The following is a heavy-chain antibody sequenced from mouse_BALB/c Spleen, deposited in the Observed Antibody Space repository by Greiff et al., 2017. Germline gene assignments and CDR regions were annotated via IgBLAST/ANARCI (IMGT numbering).Heavy chain of an antibody. J-gene: IGHJ2*01. CDR2: IYPGSGNT. D-gene: IGHD1-1*01. CDR1: GYTFTDYY. V-gene: IGHV1-77*01. CDR3: ARPHYYGSRNFDY. Sequence: VQLQQSGAELARPGASVKLSCKASGYTFTDYYINWVKQRTGQGLEWIGEIYPGSGNTYYNEKFKGKATLTADKSSSTAYMQLSSLTSEDSAVYFCARPHYYGSRNFDYWGQGTTLTVSS.